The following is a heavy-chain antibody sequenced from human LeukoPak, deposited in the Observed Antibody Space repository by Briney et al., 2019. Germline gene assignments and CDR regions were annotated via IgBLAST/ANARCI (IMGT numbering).Heavy chain of an antibody. CDR1: GYSLAATG. V-gene: IGHV5-51*01. J-gene: IGHJ4*02. CDR2: SDT. D-gene: IGHD6-6*01. CDR3: ARQTRSITARDFDY. Sequence: GESLKISCKGSGYSLAATGSAGRARCPGKAWSGWGSSDTRYSPSFQGQVTISADKSISTAYLLWSSLKASDTAMYYCARQTRSITARDFDYWGQGTLVTVSS.